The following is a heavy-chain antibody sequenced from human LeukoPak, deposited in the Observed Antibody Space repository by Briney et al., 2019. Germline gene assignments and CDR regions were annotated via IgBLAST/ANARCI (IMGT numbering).Heavy chain of an antibody. CDR3: ARVSGFDWFDP. D-gene: IGHD3-3*01. J-gene: IGHJ5*02. CDR2: INYSGST. Sequence: PSETLSLTCTVSGDSISSYYWSWIRQPPGKGLEWIGYINYSGSTNYNPSLKSRVTISEDTSKNQFSLKLSSVTAADTAVYYCARVSGFDWFDPWGQGTLVTVSS. CDR1: GDSISSYY. V-gene: IGHV4-59*08.